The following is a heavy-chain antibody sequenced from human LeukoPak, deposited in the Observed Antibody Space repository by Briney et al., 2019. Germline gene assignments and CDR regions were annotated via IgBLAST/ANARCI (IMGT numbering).Heavy chain of an antibody. CDR1: GFTFDDYG. J-gene: IGHJ4*02. CDR2: ISSSSSYI. CDR3: ARGGNYDYGDYDVDY. D-gene: IGHD4-17*01. Sequence: PGGSLRLSCAASGFTFDDYGMNWVRQAPGKGLEWVSSISSSSSYIYYADSVKGRFTISRDNAKNSLYLQMNSLRAEDTAVYYCARGGNYDYGDYDVDYWGQGTLVTVSS. V-gene: IGHV3-21*01.